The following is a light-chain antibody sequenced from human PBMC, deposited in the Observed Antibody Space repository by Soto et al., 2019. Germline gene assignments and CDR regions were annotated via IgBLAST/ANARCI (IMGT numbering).Light chain of an antibody. CDR1: SSNIGAGYD. CDR3: QSYDRSLSGPNV. Sequence: QSVLTQPPSVSGAPGQRVTISCTGSSSNIGAGYDVHWYQQLPGTAPKLLIYGNSNRPSGVPDRFSGSKSGTSASLAITGLQAEDEADYSCQSYDRSLSGPNVFGTGTKVTVL. V-gene: IGLV1-40*01. J-gene: IGLJ1*01. CDR2: GNS.